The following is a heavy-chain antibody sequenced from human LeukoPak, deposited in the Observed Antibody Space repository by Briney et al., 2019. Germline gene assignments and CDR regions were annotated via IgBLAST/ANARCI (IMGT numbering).Heavy chain of an antibody. Sequence: GRSLRLSCAASGFTFDDYAMHWVRQAPGKGLEWVSGISWNSGSIVYADSVKGRFTISRDNAKNSLYLQMNSLRAEDTALYYCASSGYYPFWGQGTLVTVSS. CDR1: GFTFDDYA. CDR3: ASSGYYPF. V-gene: IGHV3-9*01. D-gene: IGHD3-22*01. J-gene: IGHJ4*02. CDR2: ISWNSGSI.